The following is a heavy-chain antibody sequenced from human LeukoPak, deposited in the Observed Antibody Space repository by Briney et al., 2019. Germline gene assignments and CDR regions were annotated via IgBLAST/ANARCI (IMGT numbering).Heavy chain of an antibody. CDR3: ASTYYDYVWGSYRFYGMDV. Sequence: GASVKVSCKASGYTFTGYYMRWVRQAPGQGLEWMGWINPNSGGTNYEQKFQGRVTMTRDTSISTAYMELSRLRSDDTAVYYCASTYYDYVWGSYRFYGMDVWGQGTTVTVSS. D-gene: IGHD3-16*02. CDR2: INPNSGGT. V-gene: IGHV1-2*02. J-gene: IGHJ6*02. CDR1: GYTFTGYY.